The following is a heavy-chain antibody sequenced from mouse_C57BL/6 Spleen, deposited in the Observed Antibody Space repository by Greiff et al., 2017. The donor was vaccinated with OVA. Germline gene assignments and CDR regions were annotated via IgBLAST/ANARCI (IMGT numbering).Heavy chain of an antibody. V-gene: IGHV5-17*01. D-gene: IGHD1-1*01. Sequence: EVHLVESGGGLVKPGGSPKLSCAASGFTFSDYGMHWVRQAPEKGLEWVAYISSGSSTIYYADTVKGRFTITRDNAKNTLCLQMTSLGAEDTAMYYCASGSSPLGYWGQGTTLTVSS. J-gene: IGHJ2*01. CDR3: ASGSSPLGY. CDR1: GFTFSDYG. CDR2: ISSGSSTI.